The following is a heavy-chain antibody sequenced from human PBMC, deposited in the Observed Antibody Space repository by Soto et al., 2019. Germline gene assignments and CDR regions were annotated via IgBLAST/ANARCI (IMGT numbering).Heavy chain of an antibody. Sequence: EVQLVESGGGLVQPGGSLRLSCAASGFTFSSYWMHWVRQAPGTGLVWVSRINSDGSSTSYADSVKGRFTISRDTSKHTLYLQMNSLRSEDTSVYYCARALVGSSFDYWGQGTLVTVSS. CDR3: ARALVGSSFDY. J-gene: IGHJ4*02. V-gene: IGHV3-74*01. D-gene: IGHD1-26*01. CDR2: INSDGSST. CDR1: GFTFSSYW.